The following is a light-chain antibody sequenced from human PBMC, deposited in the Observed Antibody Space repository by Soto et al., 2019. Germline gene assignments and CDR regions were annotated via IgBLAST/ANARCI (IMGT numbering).Light chain of an antibody. J-gene: IGKJ2*01. CDR1: QTISNW. V-gene: IGKV1-5*01. Sequence: DLQMTQSPSTLSASVGDRVTITCRASQTISNWVAWYQQRPGKAPKLLIYDASSLESGVPSRFSGRASGTEFTLTIAGLQPDDFATYYCQQYNSYHTFGQGTKLEIK. CDR2: DAS. CDR3: QQYNSYHT.